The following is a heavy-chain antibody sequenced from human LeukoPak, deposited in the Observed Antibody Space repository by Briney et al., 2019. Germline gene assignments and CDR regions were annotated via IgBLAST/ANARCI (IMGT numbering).Heavy chain of an antibody. D-gene: IGHD3-3*01. CDR2: ISAYNGNT. CDR3: ARDGVLRFLEWLSNDAFDI. CDR1: GYTFTSYG. V-gene: IGHV1-18*01. Sequence: ASVKVSCKASGYTFTSYGISWVRQAPGQGLEWMGWISAYNGNTNYAQKLQGRVTMTTDTSTSTAYMELRRLRSDDTAVYYRARDGVLRFLEWLSNDAFDIWGQGTMVTVSS. J-gene: IGHJ3*02.